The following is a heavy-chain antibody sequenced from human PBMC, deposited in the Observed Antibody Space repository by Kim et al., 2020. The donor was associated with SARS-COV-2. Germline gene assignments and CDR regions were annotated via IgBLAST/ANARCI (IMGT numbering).Heavy chain of an antibody. D-gene: IGHD2-21*02. CDR1: GFTFSSYA. V-gene: IGHV3-23*03. Sequence: GGSLRLSCTASGFTFSSYAMSWVRQAPGKGLEWVSVIYSGGSSTYYADSVKGRFTISRDNSKNTLYLQMNSLRAEDTAVYYCAKVDCAGDCYPYYFDFWGPGTLVTVSS. J-gene: IGHJ4*02. CDR3: AKVDCAGDCYPYYFDF. CDR2: IYSGGSST.